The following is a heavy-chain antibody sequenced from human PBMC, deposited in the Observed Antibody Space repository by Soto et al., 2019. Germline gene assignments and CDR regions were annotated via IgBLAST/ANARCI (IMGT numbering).Heavy chain of an antibody. CDR1: GGSISSGGYY. D-gene: IGHD3-10*01. Sequence: PSETLSLTCTVSGGSISSGGYYWSWIRQHPGKGLEWIGYIYYSGSTYYNPSLKSRVTISVDTSKNQFSLKLSSVTAADTAVYYCERDQINMVRGTAGYYGMDVWGQGTTVTVSS. CDR3: ERDQINMVRGTAGYYGMDV. V-gene: IGHV4-31*03. CDR2: IYYSGST. J-gene: IGHJ6*02.